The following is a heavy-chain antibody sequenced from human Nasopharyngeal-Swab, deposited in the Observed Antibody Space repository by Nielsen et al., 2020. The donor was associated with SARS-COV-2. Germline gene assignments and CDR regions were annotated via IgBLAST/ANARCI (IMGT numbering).Heavy chain of an antibody. V-gene: IGHV4-34*01. CDR3: ARGRYYYGMDV. CDR1: GGSFSGYY. CDR2: INHSGST. J-gene: IGHJ6*02. Sequence: SETLSLTCAVYGGSFSGYYWSWTRQPPGKGLEWIGEINHSGSTNYNPSLKSRVTISVDTSKNQFSLKLSSVTAADTAVYYCARGRYYYGMDVWGQGTTVTVSS.